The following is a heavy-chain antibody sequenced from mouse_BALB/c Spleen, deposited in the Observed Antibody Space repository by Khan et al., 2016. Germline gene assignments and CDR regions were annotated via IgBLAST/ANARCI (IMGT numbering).Heavy chain of an antibody. J-gene: IGHJ4*01. D-gene: IGHD2-4*01. Sequence: QVQLKQSGPGLVAPSQSLSITCTVSGFSLNTYGVHWVRQPPGKGLEWLVVIWDDGSKTYNSALKSRLSISKDNSKSQVFLQMNSLQIDDTAMYYGARSNYVFMDDWGQGTSVTVSS. CDR3: ARSNYVFMDD. CDR1: GFSLNTYG. V-gene: IGHV2-6*02. CDR2: IWDDGSK.